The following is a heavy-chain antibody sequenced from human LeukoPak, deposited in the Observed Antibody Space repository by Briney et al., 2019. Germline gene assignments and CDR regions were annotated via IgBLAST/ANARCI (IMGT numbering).Heavy chain of an antibody. V-gene: IGHV5-51*01. CDR2: IYPGDSDT. CDR3: ARISGSYYSADAFDI. CDR1: GYSFTSYW. J-gene: IGHJ3*02. D-gene: IGHD1-26*01. Sequence: GESLKISCKGSGYSFTSYWIGWVRQLPGKGLEWMGIIYPGDSDTRYSPSFQGQVTISADKSISTAYLQWSSLKASDTAMYYCARISGSYYSADAFDIWGQGTMVTVSS.